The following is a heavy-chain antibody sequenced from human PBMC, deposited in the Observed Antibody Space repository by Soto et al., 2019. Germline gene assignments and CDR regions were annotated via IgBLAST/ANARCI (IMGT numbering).Heavy chain of an antibody. Sequence: GASVKVSCKASGYTFTSYGISWVRQAPGQGLEWMGWNSAYNGNTNYAQKLQGRVNMTTDTSTSTAYMELRRLRSDDTAVYYCARDSYSSSWFSRKNYYYGMDVWGQGTTVTVSS. CDR2: NSAYNGNT. CDR1: GYTFTSYG. J-gene: IGHJ6*02. D-gene: IGHD6-13*01. CDR3: ARDSYSSSWFSRKNYYYGMDV. V-gene: IGHV1-18*01.